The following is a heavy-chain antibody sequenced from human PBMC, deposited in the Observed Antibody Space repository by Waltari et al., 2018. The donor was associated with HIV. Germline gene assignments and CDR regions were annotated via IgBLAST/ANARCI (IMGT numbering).Heavy chain of an antibody. V-gene: IGHV1-2*02. CDR2: IDPYSGGT. CDR3: ARASMQWLIEY. D-gene: IGHD6-19*01. J-gene: IGHJ4*02. Sequence: QVQLVQSGAEVKKPGASVKVSCKASGYTFTGAFMHWVRQAPGQGLEWGGWIDPYSGGTKYARKFQGRVTLTRDTSTSIAYMELSSLRSADTAVYFCARASMQWLIEYWGQGSRVTVSS. CDR1: GYTFTGAF.